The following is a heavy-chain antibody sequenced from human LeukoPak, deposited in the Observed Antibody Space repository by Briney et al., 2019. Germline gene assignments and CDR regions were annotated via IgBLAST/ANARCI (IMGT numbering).Heavy chain of an antibody. CDR1: GGSISSYY. Sequence: SETLSLTCTVSGGSISSYYWSWIRQPQGKGLEWIGYIYYSGSTNYNPSLKSRVTISVDTSKNQFSLKLSSVTAADTAVYYCARVRRYYGSGSYCYGMDVWGQGTTVTVSS. CDR3: ARVRRYYGSGSYCYGMDV. J-gene: IGHJ6*02. V-gene: IGHV4-59*01. D-gene: IGHD3-10*01. CDR2: IYYSGST.